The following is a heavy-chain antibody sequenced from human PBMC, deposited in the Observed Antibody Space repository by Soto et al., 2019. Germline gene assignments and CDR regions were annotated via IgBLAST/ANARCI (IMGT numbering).Heavy chain of an antibody. CDR3: ARQAAAGKYYYAMDV. CDR2: IYPGDSDT. J-gene: IGHJ6*02. Sequence: GEPMKISCNGSGYSFTTYWIGWVRKMPGKGLEGMVIIYPGDSDTRYSPSFQGQVTISADKSINTTYLQWSSLKASDTAIYYCARQAAAGKYYYAMDVWGQGTTVTVSS. V-gene: IGHV5-51*01. D-gene: IGHD6-13*01. CDR1: GYSFTTYW.